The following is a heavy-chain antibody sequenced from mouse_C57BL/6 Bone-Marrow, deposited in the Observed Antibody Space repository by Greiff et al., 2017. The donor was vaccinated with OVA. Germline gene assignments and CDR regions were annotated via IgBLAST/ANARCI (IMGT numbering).Heavy chain of an antibody. CDR3: ARRRIYYSFFYYAMDY. D-gene: IGHD1-1*01. CDR1: GYTFTSYW. Sequence: QVQLKESGAELAKPGASVKLSCKASGYTFTSYWMHWVKQRPEQGLEWIGYIYPRDGSTKYNEKFKGKATLTADKSSSTAYMQLNSLTSEDSAVYFCARRRIYYSFFYYAMDYWGQGTSVTVSS. V-gene: IGHV1-7*01. CDR2: IYPRDGST. J-gene: IGHJ4*01.